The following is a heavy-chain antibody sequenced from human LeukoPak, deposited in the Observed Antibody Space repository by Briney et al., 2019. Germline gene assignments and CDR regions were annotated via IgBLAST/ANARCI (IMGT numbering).Heavy chain of an antibody. CDR3: ARHGLSGYQIDF. CDR2: IHPGDSDT. D-gene: IGHD5-12*01. Sequence: GESLKISCQGSGYSFSTYWIGWVRQMPGKGLEWMGIIHPGDSDTRYRPSFQGQVTISADKSISTAYLQWSSLKASDTAMYYCARHGLSGYQIDFWGQGTLVTVSS. CDR1: GYSFSTYW. J-gene: IGHJ4*02. V-gene: IGHV5-51*01.